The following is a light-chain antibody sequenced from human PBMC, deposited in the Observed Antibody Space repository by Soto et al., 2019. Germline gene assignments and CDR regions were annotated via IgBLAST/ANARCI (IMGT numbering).Light chain of an antibody. CDR1: DSDVGGYEY. V-gene: IGLV2-8*01. J-gene: IGLJ1*01. CDR3: SSYAGSNTDYV. CDR2: EVS. Sequence: QSVLTQPASVSGSPGQSIIISCTGTDSDVGGYEYVSWYQQHPGKVPKLMIYEVSKRPSGVPDRFSGSKSGNMASLAVSGLQAEDEADYYCSSYAGSNTDYVFGTGTKLTVL.